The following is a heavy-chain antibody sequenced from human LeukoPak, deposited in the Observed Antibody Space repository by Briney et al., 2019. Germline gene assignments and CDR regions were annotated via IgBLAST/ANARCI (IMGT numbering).Heavy chain of an antibody. CDR3: ARAAGYYYDSSGYLDY. V-gene: IGHV4-4*02. CDR2: VHHSGST. CDR1: GASINSHNW. Sequence: SETLSLTCAVSGASINSHNWWNWVRQSPGKGLEWIGEVHHSGSTNYNPSLASRVTISVDTSKNQFSLKLSSVTAADTAVYYCARAAGYYYDSSGYLDYWGQGTLVTVSS. D-gene: IGHD3-22*01. J-gene: IGHJ4*02.